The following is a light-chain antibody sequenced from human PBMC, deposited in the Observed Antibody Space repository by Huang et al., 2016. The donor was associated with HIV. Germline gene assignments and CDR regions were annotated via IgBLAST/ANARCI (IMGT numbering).Light chain of an antibody. Sequence: DIQMTQSPSSLSASVGDRVTITCRASQGISNSLAWYQQKPGKAPKFLVSATSKLESVAPSRFSGSGSGTDYTLTISSLQPEDFATYYCQQYYSTPSFGQGTRLEIK. CDR1: QGISNS. CDR2: ATS. V-gene: IGKV1-NL1*01. CDR3: QQYYSTPS. J-gene: IGKJ5*01.